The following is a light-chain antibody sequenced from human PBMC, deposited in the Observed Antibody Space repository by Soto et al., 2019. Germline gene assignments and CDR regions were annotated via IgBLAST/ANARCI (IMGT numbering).Light chain of an antibody. CDR2: RAS. Sequence: DIVMTQSPDSLAVSLGERATINCKSSQSVLYSSNNKNYLAWYQQKPGQPPKLLIYRASTRESGVPDRFSGSGSGPDFTLTISSLQAEDVAIYYCQQYYSTLPTFGQGTKVEIK. CDR1: QSVLYSSNNKNY. CDR3: QQYYSTLPT. V-gene: IGKV4-1*01. J-gene: IGKJ1*01.